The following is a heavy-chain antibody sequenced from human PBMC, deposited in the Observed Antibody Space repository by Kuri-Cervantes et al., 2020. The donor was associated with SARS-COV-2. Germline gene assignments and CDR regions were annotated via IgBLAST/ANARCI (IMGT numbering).Heavy chain of an antibody. V-gene: IGHV4-39*01. J-gene: IGHJ3*02. Sequence: ESLKISCTVSGYSISSSYYWGWIRQPPGKGLEWIGSIYYSGSTCYNPSLKSRVTISVDTSKNQFSLKLSSVTAADTAVYYCARRACSSTSCYRALRAFDIWGQGTMVTVSS. CDR3: ARRACSSTSCYRALRAFDI. CDR1: GYSISSSYY. D-gene: IGHD2-2*01. CDR2: IYYSGST.